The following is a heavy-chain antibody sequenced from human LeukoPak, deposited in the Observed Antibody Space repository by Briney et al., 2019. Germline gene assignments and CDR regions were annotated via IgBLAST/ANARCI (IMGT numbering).Heavy chain of an antibody. Sequence: SETLSLTCTVSGGSISSYYWSWIRQPPGKGLEWIGYIYYSGSTNYNPSPKSRVTISVDTSKNQFSLKLSSVTAADTAVYYCARSPTYYDILTGYYYYYYGMDVWGKGTTVTVSS. V-gene: IGHV4-59*01. CDR3: ARSPTYYDILTGYYYYYYGMDV. D-gene: IGHD3-9*01. CDR1: GGSISSYY. CDR2: IYYSGST. J-gene: IGHJ6*04.